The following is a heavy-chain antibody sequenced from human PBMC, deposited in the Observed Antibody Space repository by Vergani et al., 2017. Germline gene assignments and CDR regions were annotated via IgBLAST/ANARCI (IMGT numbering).Heavy chain of an antibody. CDR2: IYYSGST. J-gene: IGHJ4*02. CDR1: GGSMSSHS. Sequence: QVQLQESGPGLVKPSETLSLTCSVSGGSMSSHSWSWIRQPPGKGLEWIGYIYYSGSTNYNPTLKRRVTISVDTAKNQFSLKLSSVTAADKAVYYCARDDFDSCSGPIWDYFDYWGQGTLVTVAS. V-gene: IGHV4-59*11. D-gene: IGHD3-3*01. CDR3: ARDDFDSCSGPIWDYFDY.